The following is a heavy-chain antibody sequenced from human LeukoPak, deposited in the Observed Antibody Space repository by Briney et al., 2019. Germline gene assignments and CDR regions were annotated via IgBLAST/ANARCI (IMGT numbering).Heavy chain of an antibody. Sequence: ETLSLTCTVSGGSIRSYYWSWVRQAPGKGLEWVSAISGSGGSTYYADSVKGRFTISRDNSKNTLYLQMNSLRAEDTAVYYCAKYDFWSGHRVLDPWGQGTLVTVSS. V-gene: IGHV3-23*01. D-gene: IGHD3-3*01. CDR3: AKYDFWSGHRVLDP. CDR2: ISGSGGST. CDR1: GGSIRSYY. J-gene: IGHJ5*02.